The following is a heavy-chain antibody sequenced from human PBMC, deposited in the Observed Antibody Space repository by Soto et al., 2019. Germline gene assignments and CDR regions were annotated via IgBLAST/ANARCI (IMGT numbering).Heavy chain of an antibody. J-gene: IGHJ4*02. CDR1: GRSITSYY. CDR3: ARTYDSNGYANEFDS. V-gene: IGHV4-59*12. D-gene: IGHD3-22*01. CDR2: IYDNGIT. Sequence: QVVLQESGPGLVKPSETLSLTCSVSGRSITSYYLCWVRQPPGKGLEWIGYIYDNGITSQNPSFNSRVTMSADTSQNQFSLKLTSVTGADTAVYYCARTYDSNGYANEFDSWGQGILVTVTT.